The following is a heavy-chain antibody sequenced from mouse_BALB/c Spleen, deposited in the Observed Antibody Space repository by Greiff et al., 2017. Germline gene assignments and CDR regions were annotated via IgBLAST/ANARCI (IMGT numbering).Heavy chain of an antibody. D-gene: IGHD1-1*01. CDR2: ISSGGSYT. V-gene: IGHV5-9-4*01. Sequence: DVMLVESGGGLVKPGGSLKLSCAASGFTFSSYAMSWVRQSPEKRLEWVAEISSGGSYTYYPDTVTGRFTISRDNAKNTLYLEMSSLRSEDTAMYYCARARSSHGYFDVWGAGTTVTVSS. CDR3: ARARSSHGYFDV. J-gene: IGHJ1*01. CDR1: GFTFSSYA.